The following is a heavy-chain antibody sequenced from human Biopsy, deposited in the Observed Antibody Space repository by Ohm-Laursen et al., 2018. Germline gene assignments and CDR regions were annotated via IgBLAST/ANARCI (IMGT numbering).Heavy chain of an antibody. V-gene: IGHV1-69*06. D-gene: IGHD3-9*01. CDR1: GGTFSNYG. J-gene: IGHJ1*01. CDR3: ATKLTGYFHH. Sequence: SVKVSCKAPGGTFSNYGVNWVRQAPGQGLEWLGGNIPILGTGNYAQKFQDRVTVAAYTSTSTATMELRSLRSDDTAMYYCATKLTGYFHHWGQGTLVIVSS. CDR2: NIPILGTG.